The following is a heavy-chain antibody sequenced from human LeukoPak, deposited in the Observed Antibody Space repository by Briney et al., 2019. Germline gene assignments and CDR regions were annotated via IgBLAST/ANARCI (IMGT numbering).Heavy chain of an antibody. J-gene: IGHJ4*02. CDR2: IYPGDSDT. D-gene: IGHD2-2*01. CDR3: AKIDRQYCSRSSCYALDY. V-gene: IGHV5-51*01. Sequence: PGESLKISCKCSGYSFSSYWIGWVRQMPGKGLEWMGIIYPGDSDTRYSPSFQGQVTISVDKSINTAYLQWSSLKASDTAIYYCAKIDRQYCSRSSCYALDYWGQGTQVTVSS. CDR1: GYSFSSYW.